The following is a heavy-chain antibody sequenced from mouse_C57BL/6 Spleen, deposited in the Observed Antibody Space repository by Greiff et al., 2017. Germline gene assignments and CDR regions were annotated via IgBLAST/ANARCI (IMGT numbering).Heavy chain of an antibody. V-gene: IGHV5-4*01. D-gene: IGHD5-5*01. CDR3: ARTTPFAY. J-gene: IGHJ3*01. Sequence: EVQLQESGGGLVKPGGSLKLSCAASGFTFSSYAMSWVRQTPEKRLEWVATISDGGSYTYYPDNVKGRFTISRDNAKNNLYLQMSHLKSEDTAMYYCARTTPFAYWGQGTLGTVSA. CDR1: GFTFSSYA. CDR2: ISDGGSYT.